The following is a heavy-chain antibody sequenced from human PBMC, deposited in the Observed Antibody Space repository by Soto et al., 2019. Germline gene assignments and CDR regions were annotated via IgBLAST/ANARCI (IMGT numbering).Heavy chain of an antibody. Sequence: RLPETLSLTCTVSGGSISSYYWSWIRQPPGKGLEWIGYIYYSGSTNYNPSLKSRVTISVDTSKNQFSLKLSSVTAADTAVYYCARESGSGSYYIRGFDYWGQGTLVTVSS. CDR2: IYYSGST. D-gene: IGHD1-26*01. CDR1: GGSISSYY. CDR3: ARESGSGSYYIRGFDY. J-gene: IGHJ4*02. V-gene: IGHV4-59*01.